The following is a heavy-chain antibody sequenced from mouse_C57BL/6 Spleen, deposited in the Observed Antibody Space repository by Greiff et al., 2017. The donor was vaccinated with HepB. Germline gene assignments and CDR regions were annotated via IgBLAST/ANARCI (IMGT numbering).Heavy chain of an antibody. V-gene: IGHV1-42*01. Sequence: EVQLQQSGPELVKPGASVKISCKASGYSFTGYYMNWVKQSPEKSLEWIGEINPSTGGTAYNQKFKAKATLTVDKSSSTAYMQLKSLTSEDSAVYYCAKSLLHYYGSSYVFAYWGQGTLVTVSA. CDR2: INPSTGGT. D-gene: IGHD1-1*01. J-gene: IGHJ3*01. CDR3: AKSLLHYYGSSYVFAY. CDR1: GYSFTGYY.